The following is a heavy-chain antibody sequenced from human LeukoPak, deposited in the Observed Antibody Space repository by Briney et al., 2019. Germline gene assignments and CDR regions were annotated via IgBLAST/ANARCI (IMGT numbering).Heavy chain of an antibody. CDR2: IYYSGST. D-gene: IGHD3-22*01. CDR3: ARCRLRTPPTHYYDSSGYYYFLDY. CDR1: GGSISSYY. J-gene: IGHJ4*02. V-gene: IGHV4-59*12. Sequence: SETLSLTCTVSGGSISSYYWSWIRQPPGKGLEWIGYIYYSGSTNYNPSLKSRVTISVDTSKNQFSLKLSSVTAADTAVYYCARCRLRTPPTHYYDSSGYYYFLDYWGQGTLVTVSS.